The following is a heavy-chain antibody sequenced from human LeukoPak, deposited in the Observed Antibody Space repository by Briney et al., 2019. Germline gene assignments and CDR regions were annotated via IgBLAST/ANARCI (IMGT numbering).Heavy chain of an antibody. J-gene: IGHJ5*02. CDR2: IDPNSGGT. CDR3: ATPSSSSWYGFDP. CDR1: GYTFTGYY. Sequence: APVKVSCKTSGYTFTGYYIHWGRQAPGQGLEWMGWIDPNSGGTNYAQKFQGRVTMTRDTSISTAYMELSRLTSADTAVYRCATPSSSSWYGFDPWGQGTLVTVSS. V-gene: IGHV1-2*02. D-gene: IGHD6-13*01.